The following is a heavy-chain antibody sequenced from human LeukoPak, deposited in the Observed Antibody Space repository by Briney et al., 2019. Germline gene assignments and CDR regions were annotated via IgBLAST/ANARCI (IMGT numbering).Heavy chain of an antibody. CDR2: IFHTGST. V-gene: IGHV4-30-2*01. CDR1: GGSIGSGIYS. J-gene: IGHJ4*02. CDR3: VRDGDYYDSGGYGNI. D-gene: IGHD3-22*01. Sequence: SQTLSLTCSVSGGSIGSGIYSWSWIRQPPGKGLEWIGYIFHTGSTSYNPSLKSRVTISVVTSKNQFSLKLSSVTAADTAMYYCVRDGDYYDSGGYGNIWGQGTLVTVSS.